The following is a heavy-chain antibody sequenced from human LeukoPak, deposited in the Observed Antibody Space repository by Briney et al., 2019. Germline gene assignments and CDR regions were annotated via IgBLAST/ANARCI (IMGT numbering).Heavy chain of an antibody. CDR3: ARGYSSSWYYFDY. D-gene: IGHD6-13*01. V-gene: IGHV4-59*01. Sequence: PSETLSLTCTVSGGSISTYYWSWIRQPPGKGLEWIGYIYYSGSTNYNPSLKSRVTISVDTSKNQFSLKLSSVTAADTAVYYCARGYSSSWYYFDYWGQGTLVTVSS. J-gene: IGHJ4*02. CDR1: GGSISTYY. CDR2: IYYSGST.